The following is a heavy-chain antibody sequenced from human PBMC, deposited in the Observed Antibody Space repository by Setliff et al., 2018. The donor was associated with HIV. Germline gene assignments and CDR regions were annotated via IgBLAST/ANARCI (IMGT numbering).Heavy chain of an antibody. CDR2: VSYMGST. CDR1: GGSITGHY. J-gene: IGHJ6*02. CDR3: ARSGYSSSWYDYYYYYGMDV. Sequence: LSLTCTVSGGSITGHYWSWIRQPPGKGLEWLGYVSYMGSTTYNPSLKSRVTISVDTSKNQFSLKLSSVTAADTAVYYCARSGYSSSWYDYYYYYGMDVWGQGTTVTVSS. D-gene: IGHD6-13*01. V-gene: IGHV4-59*08.